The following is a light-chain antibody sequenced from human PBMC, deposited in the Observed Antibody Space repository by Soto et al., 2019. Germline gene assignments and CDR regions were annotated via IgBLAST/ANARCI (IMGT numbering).Light chain of an antibody. J-gene: IGLJ1*01. CDR2: GNT. CDR1: SSNIGSTYD. Sequence: QSVLTQPPSVSGAPGQRVTISCTGSSSNIGSTYDVQWYQQLPGTAPKLLIHGNTDRPSGVPDRFSGSKSGTSASLAITGLQVDDEADYYCQSYDDSLSVHYVFGTGTKFTVL. V-gene: IGLV1-40*01. CDR3: QSYDDSLSVHYV.